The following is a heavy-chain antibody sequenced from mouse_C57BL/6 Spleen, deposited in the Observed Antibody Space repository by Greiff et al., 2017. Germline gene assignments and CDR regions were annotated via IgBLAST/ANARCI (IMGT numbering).Heavy chain of an antibody. CDR1: GYTFTSYW. Sequence: QVQLQQPGAELVMPGASVKLSCKASGYTFTSYWMHWVKQRPGQGLEWIGEIDPSDSYTNYNQKFKGKSTLTVDKSSSTAYMQLSSLTSEDSAVYYCARRDGYSPWFAYWGQGTLVTVSA. CDR2: IDPSDSYT. J-gene: IGHJ3*01. D-gene: IGHD2-3*01. CDR3: ARRDGYSPWFAY. V-gene: IGHV1-69*01.